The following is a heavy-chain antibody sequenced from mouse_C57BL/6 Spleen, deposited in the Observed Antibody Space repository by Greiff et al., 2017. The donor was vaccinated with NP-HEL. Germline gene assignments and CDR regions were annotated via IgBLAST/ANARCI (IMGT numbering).Heavy chain of an antibody. CDR3: AWYDLGAMDY. CDR1: GYTFTSYW. D-gene: IGHD1-1*02. V-gene: IGHV1-50*01. J-gene: IGHJ4*01. Sequence: QVQLQQPGAELVKPGASVKLSCKASGYTFTSYWMQWVKQRPGQGLEWIGEIDPSDSYTNYNQKFKGKATLTVDTSSSTAYMQLSSLTSEDSAVYYCAWYDLGAMDYWGHGTSVTVSS. CDR2: IDPSDSYT.